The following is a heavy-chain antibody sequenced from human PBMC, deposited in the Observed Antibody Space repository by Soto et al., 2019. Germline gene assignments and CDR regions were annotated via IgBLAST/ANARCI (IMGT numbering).Heavy chain of an antibody. CDR1: GGSISSGGYY. V-gene: IGHV4-31*03. D-gene: IGHD1-7*01. Sequence: QVQLQESGPGLVKPSQTLSLTCTVSGGSISSGGYYWSWIRQHPGKGLEWIGYIYYSGSTYYNPSLKSRVTISVDTSQNQFSLKLSSVTAADTAVYYCASGPHNWHYDYAPWFDPWGQGTLVTVSS. J-gene: IGHJ5*02. CDR3: ASGPHNWHYDYAPWFDP. CDR2: IYYSGST.